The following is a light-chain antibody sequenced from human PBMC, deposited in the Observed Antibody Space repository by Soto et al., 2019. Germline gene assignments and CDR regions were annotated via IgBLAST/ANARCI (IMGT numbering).Light chain of an antibody. J-gene: IGKJ2*01. V-gene: IGKV3-20*01. Sequence: EIVLTQSPGTLSLSPGERATLSCRASQSVSSSYLAWYQQKPGQAPRLLIYGASSRATGIPDRFSGSGSGKDFALTISRLEPDDFAVYYCQQYGSSQYTVGQGTKLEIK. CDR1: QSVSSSY. CDR2: GAS. CDR3: QQYGSSQYT.